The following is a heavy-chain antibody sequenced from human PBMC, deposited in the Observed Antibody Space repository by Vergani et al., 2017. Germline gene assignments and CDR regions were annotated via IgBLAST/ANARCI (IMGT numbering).Heavy chain of an antibody. J-gene: IGHJ5*02. V-gene: IGHV1-69*08. CDR3: ARDRLYGSGQGTLNWFDP. CDR1: GGTFSSYT. Sequence: QVQLVQSGAEVKKPGSSVKVSCKASGGTFSSYTISWVRQAPGQGLEWMGRIIPILGIANYAQKFQGRVTMTADKSTSAAYMELSSLRSEDTAVYYCARDRLYGSGQGTLNWFDPWGQGTLVTVSS. CDR2: IIPILGIA. D-gene: IGHD3-10*01.